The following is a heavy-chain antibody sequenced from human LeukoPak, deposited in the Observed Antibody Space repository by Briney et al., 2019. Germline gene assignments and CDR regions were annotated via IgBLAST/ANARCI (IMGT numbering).Heavy chain of an antibody. J-gene: IGHJ3*02. Sequence: PSETLSVTCTVSGGTISSYYWSWIRQPAGKRLEWIGRIYTSGSTNYNPSLKSRVTMSVDTSKNQFSLKLSSVTAADTAVYYCARDPVVFGNNDAFDIWGQGTMVTVSS. CDR2: IYTSGST. V-gene: IGHV4-4*07. CDR3: ARDPVVFGNNDAFDI. CDR1: GGTISSYY. D-gene: IGHD1/OR15-1a*01.